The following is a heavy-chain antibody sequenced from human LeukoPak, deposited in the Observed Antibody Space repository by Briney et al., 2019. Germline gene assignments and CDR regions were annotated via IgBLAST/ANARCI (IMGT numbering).Heavy chain of an antibody. Sequence: GGSLRLSCAASGFTFSSYAMSWVRQAPGKGLVWVSRINSDGSSTSYADSVKGRFTISRDNAKNTLYLQMNSLRAEDTAVYYCARGGHYDILTGYYYYYGMDVWGKGTTVTVSS. V-gene: IGHV3-74*01. CDR3: ARGGHYDILTGYYYYYGMDV. J-gene: IGHJ6*04. CDR1: GFTFSSYA. CDR2: INSDGSST. D-gene: IGHD3-9*01.